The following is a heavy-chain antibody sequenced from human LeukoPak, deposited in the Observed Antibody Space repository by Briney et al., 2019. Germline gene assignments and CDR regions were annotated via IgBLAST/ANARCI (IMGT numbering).Heavy chain of an antibody. D-gene: IGHD2-15*01. V-gene: IGHV7-4-1*02. Sequence: ASVKVSCKASGYTFTSYAMNWVRQAPGQGLEWMGWTNTNTGNPTDAQGFTGRFVFSLDTSVSTAYLQISSLKAEDTAVYYCAREAATLGYWYFDLWGRGTLVTVSS. CDR3: AREAATLGYWYFDL. CDR1: GYTFTSYA. CDR2: TNTNTGNP. J-gene: IGHJ2*01.